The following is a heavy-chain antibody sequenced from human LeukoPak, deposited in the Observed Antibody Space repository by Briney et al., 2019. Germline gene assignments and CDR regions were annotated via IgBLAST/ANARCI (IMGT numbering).Heavy chain of an antibody. CDR2: INHSGST. Sequence: SSETLSLTCAVYGGSFSGYYWSWIRQPPGKGLEWIGEINHSGSTNYNPSLKSRVTISVDTSKNQFSLKLSSVTAADTAVYYCARDSGYGGDYWGQGTLVTVSS. V-gene: IGHV4-34*01. D-gene: IGHD6-25*01. J-gene: IGHJ4*02. CDR1: GGSFSGYY. CDR3: ARDSGYGGDY.